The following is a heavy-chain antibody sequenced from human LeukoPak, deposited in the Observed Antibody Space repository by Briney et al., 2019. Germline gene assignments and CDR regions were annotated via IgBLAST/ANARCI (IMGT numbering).Heavy chain of an antibody. J-gene: IGHJ3*02. D-gene: IGHD3-3*01. CDR1: GGSISSYY. CDR2: IYYSGST. Sequence: PSETLSLTCTVSGGSISSYYWSWIRQPPGKGLEWIGYIYYSGSTNYNPSLKSRVTISVDTSKNQFSLKLSSVTAADTAVYYCARVYYDFSSAVRAFDIWGQGTMVTVSS. V-gene: IGHV4-59*01. CDR3: ARVYYDFSSAVRAFDI.